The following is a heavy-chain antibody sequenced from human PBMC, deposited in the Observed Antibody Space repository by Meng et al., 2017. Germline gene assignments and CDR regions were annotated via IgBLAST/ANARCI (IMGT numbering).Heavy chain of an antibody. Sequence: GGSLRLSCAASGFTFSDYYMSWIRQAPGKGLEWVSSISSSSYIYYADSVKGRFTISRDNAKNSLYLQMNSLRAEDTAVYYCAREGDGVISYWGQGTLVTVSS. CDR2: ISSSSYI. V-gene: IGHV3-69-1*01. J-gene: IGHJ4*02. D-gene: IGHD5-24*01. CDR1: GFTFSDYY. CDR3: AREGDGVISY.